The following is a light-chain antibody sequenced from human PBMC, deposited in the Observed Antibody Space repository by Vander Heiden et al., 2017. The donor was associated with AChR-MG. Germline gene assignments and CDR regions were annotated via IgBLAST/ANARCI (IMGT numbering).Light chain of an antibody. J-gene: IGKJ4*01. CDR3: RQRIQLPLT. Sequence: DIVMTQTPLSLSVTPGQPASISCKSSQSLLHSDGKTDLYWYLQKPGQAPQLLIYEASNRGSGVPERFSGSGSGTDFTLKISRVEAEDVGVYYCRQRIQLPLTFGGGTKVEIK. V-gene: IGKV2D-29*01. CDR1: QSLLHSDGKTD. CDR2: EAS.